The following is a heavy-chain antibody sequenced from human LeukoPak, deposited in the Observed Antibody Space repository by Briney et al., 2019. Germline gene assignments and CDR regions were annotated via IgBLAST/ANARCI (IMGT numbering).Heavy chain of an antibody. Sequence: PGGSLRLSCAASGFAFSSYAMSWVRQAPGNGLEWVSAISGSGGSTYYADSVKGRFTISRDNSKNTLYLQMNSLRAEDTAVYYCAKAVGYYGSGTDYWGQGTLVTVSS. D-gene: IGHD3-10*01. J-gene: IGHJ4*02. CDR3: AKAVGYYGSGTDY. CDR2: ISGSGGST. V-gene: IGHV3-23*01. CDR1: GFAFSSYA.